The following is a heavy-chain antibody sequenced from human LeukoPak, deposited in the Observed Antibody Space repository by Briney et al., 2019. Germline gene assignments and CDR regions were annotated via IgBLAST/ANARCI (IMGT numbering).Heavy chain of an antibody. CDR1: GFTFRSYG. J-gene: IGHJ1*01. CDR3: ARDQGYSYDSAGXEYFQH. CDR2: IWYDGSNK. Sequence: GGSLRLSCEASGFTFRSYGMHWVRQAPGKGLEWVAVIWYDGSNKYYADSVKGRFTISRDNSKNTLFLQMNSLRAEDTAIYYCARDQGYSYDSAGXEYFQHXGQGTLVTVSS. D-gene: IGHD3-22*01. V-gene: IGHV3-33*01.